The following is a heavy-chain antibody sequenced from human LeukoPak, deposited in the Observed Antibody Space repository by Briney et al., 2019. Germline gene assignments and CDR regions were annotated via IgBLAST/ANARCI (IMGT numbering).Heavy chain of an antibody. CDR2: IYSGGST. CDR1: GFTVSSNY. D-gene: IGHD1-26*01. J-gene: IGHJ6*02. Sequence: GGSLRHSCAASGFTVSSNYMSWVRQAPGKGLEWVSVIYSGGSTYYADSVKGRFTFSRDNSKNTLYLQMNSLRAEDTAVYYCARGEVFYYYAMDVWGQGTTVTVSS. CDR3: ARGEVFYYYAMDV. V-gene: IGHV3-53*01.